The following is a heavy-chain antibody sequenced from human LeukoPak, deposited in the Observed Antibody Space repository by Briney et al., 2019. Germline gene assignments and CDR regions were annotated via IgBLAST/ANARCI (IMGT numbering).Heavy chain of an antibody. J-gene: IGHJ4*02. CDR3: ARHLGYCSSTSCRYFDY. CDR2: ISSSSSYI. CDR1: GFTFSSYS. V-gene: IGHV3-21*01. D-gene: IGHD2-2*03. Sequence: GGSLRLSCAASGFTFSSYSMNWVRQAPGKGLEWVSSISSSSSYIYYADSVKGRFTISRDNAKNSLYLQMNSLRAEDTAVYYCARHLGYCSSTSCRYFDYWGQGTLVTVSS.